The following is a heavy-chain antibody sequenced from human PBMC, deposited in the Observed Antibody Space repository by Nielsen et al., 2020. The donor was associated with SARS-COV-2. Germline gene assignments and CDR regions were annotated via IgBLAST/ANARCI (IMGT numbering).Heavy chain of an antibody. D-gene: IGHD4-17*01. CDR2: INHSGST. CDR1: GGSFSGYY. CDR3: ARDYYGDYLDSFDI. Sequence: SETLSLTCAVYGGSFSGYYWSWIRQPPGKGLEWIGEINHSGSTNYNPSLKSRVTISLDTSKNQFSLKLSSVTAADTAMYYCARDYYGDYLDSFDIWGQGTVVTVSA. V-gene: IGHV4-34*01. J-gene: IGHJ3*02.